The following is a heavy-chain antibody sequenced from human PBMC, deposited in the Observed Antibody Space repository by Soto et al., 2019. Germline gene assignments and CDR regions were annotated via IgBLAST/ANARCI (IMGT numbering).Heavy chain of an antibody. CDR3: ARAAVAGTGSYFDY. D-gene: IGHD6-19*01. Sequence: VQLVESGGGVVQPGRSLRLSCAASGFTFSSYGMHWVRQAPGKGLEWVAVIWYDGSNKYYADSVKGRFTISRDNSKNTLYLQMNSLRAEDTAVYYCARAAVAGTGSYFDYWGQGTLVTVSS. CDR2: IWYDGSNK. V-gene: IGHV3-33*01. CDR1: GFTFSSYG. J-gene: IGHJ4*02.